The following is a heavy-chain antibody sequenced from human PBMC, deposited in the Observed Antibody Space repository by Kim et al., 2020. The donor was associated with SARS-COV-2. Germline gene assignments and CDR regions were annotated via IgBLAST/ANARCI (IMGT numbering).Heavy chain of an antibody. Sequence: ASVKVSCKVSGYTLTELSMHWVRQAPGKGLEWMGGFDPEDGETIYAQKFQGRVTMTEDTSTDTAYVELSSLRSEDTAVYYCATGRGITISPGLDYWGQGTLVTVSS. D-gene: IGHD3-9*01. CDR3: ATGRGITISPGLDY. CDR2: FDPEDGET. CDR1: GYTLTELS. J-gene: IGHJ4*02. V-gene: IGHV1-24*01.